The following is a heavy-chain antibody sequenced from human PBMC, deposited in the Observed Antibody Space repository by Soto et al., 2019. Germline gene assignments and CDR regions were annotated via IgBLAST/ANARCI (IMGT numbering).Heavy chain of an antibody. CDR1: GFTFSSYE. V-gene: IGHV3-48*03. CDR2: ISSSGSTI. D-gene: IGHD7-27*01. J-gene: IGHJ4*02. CDR3: ARGPLTGALLYFDY. Sequence: GGSLRLSCAASGFTFSSYEMNWVRQAPGKGLEWVSYISSSGSTIYYADSVKGRFTISRDNAKNSLYLQMNSLRAEDAAVYYCARGPLTGALLYFDYWGQGTLVTVSS.